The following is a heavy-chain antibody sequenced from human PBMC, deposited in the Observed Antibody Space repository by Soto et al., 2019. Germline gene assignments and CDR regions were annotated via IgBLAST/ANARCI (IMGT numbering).Heavy chain of an antibody. CDR2: IYPGDSNT. Sequence: GESLKISCKGSGYNFTNYWIGWVRQMPGKGLEWMGIIYPGDSNTRNSPSFQGQVTISADKSISTAYLQWSSLKASDTAVYYCARSGSRIWTRGYFDSWGQGTLVTVSS. V-gene: IGHV5-51*01. CDR3: ARSGSRIWTRGYFDS. D-gene: IGHD6-13*01. CDR1: GYNFTNYW. J-gene: IGHJ4*02.